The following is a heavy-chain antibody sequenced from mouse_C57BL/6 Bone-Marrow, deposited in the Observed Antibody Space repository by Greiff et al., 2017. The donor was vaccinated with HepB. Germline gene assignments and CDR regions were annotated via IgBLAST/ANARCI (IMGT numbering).Heavy chain of an antibody. V-gene: IGHV5-17*01. CDR1: GFTFSDYG. Sequence: EVQRVESGGGLVKPGGSLKLSCAASGFTFSDYGMHWVRQAPEKGLEWVAYISSGSSTIYYADTVKGRFTISRDTAKNTLFLQMTSLRSEDTAMYYCARPDCPLYWDFDVWGTGTTVTVSS. CDR2: ISSGSSTI. J-gene: IGHJ1*03. CDR3: ARPDCPLYWDFDV.